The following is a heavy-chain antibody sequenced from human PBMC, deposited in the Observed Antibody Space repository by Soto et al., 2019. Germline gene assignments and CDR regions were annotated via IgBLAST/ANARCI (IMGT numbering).Heavy chain of an antibody. D-gene: IGHD6-6*01. CDR2: ISGSGAGT. V-gene: IGHV3-23*01. J-gene: IGHJ2*01. Sequence: EVQLLESGGDLVQPGGSLRLSCAASGFTFSSYDMSWVRQAPGKGLEWVSGISGSGAGTYYADSVKGRFTVSRENSKNTLYLKMNRLRAEDTAVYYCAKAEQLVRARWYFDLWGRGTLVTVSS. CDR1: GFTFSSYD. CDR3: AKAEQLVRARWYFDL.